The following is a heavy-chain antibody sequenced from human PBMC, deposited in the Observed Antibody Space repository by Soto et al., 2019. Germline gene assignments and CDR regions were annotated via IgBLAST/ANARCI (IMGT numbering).Heavy chain of an antibody. CDR3: CGQDYGAKGYYFDN. J-gene: IGHJ4*02. CDR2: IYYIGNT. Sequence: QLQLQESGSGLVKPSETLSLTCIVSNGSISSRSSYWGWIRQTPGKGLECIGSIYYIGNTYYNPSLKSRVTISIDTSKTQFSLKMNSVTAADTAVYFCCGQDYGAKGYYFDNWGQGALVTVSS. V-gene: IGHV4-39*01. D-gene: IGHD4-17*01. CDR1: NGSISSRSSY.